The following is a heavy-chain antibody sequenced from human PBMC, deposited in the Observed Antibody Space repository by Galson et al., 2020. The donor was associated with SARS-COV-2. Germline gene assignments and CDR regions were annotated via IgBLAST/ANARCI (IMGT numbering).Heavy chain of an antibody. D-gene: IGHD1-7*01. J-gene: IGHJ4*02. Sequence: GESLKISCTTSGFTFGDYALSWFRQAPGKGLEWVGFIRSSAYGGATSYAASVKGRFTISRDGSKSIAYLQMDSLKNEDTALYYCSRGMRTGTMDFLYWGQGTLVTGSS. V-gene: IGHV3-49*01. CDR1: GFTFGDYA. CDR3: SRGMRTGTMDFLY. CDR2: IRSSAYGGAT.